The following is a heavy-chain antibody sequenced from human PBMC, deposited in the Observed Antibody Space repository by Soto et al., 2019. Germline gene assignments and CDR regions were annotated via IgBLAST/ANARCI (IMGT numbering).Heavy chain of an antibody. CDR2: ISGSGGST. V-gene: IGHV3-23*01. J-gene: IGHJ5*02. D-gene: IGHD2-15*01. Sequence: GGSLRLSCAASGFTFSSYAMSWVRQAPGKGLEWVSAISGSGGSTYYADSVKGRFTISRDNSKNTLYLQMNSLRAEDTAVYYCAKGCSGGSCYSDRPWGQGTLVTVSS. CDR3: AKGCSGGSCYSDRP. CDR1: GFTFSSYA.